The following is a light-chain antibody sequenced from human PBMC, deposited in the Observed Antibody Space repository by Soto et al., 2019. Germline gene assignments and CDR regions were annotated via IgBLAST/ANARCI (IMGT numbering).Light chain of an antibody. CDR1: SSDIGKYNY. V-gene: IGLV2-14*01. CDR3: SSYIDTDTLL. CDR2: EVS. J-gene: IGLJ2*01. Sequence: QSALTQPASVSGSPGQSIIISCTGTSSDIGKYNYVSWYQQHPGKAPKLMIFEVSHRPSGVSHRFSGSKSGNTASLTISGLQTEDEADYDCSSYIDTDTLLFGGGTKLTVL.